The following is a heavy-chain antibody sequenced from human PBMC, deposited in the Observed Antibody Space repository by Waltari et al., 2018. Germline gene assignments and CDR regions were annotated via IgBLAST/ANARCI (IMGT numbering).Heavy chain of an antibody. Sequence: QVQLQESGPGLVKPSETLSLTCAVSGYSISSGYYWVWIRQPPGKGLEWIGSIYHSGSNYYNPSLKSRVTISGDTSKNQFSLKLSSVTAADTAVYYCASGKGDWYFDLWGRGTLVTVSS. D-gene: IGHD1-1*01. J-gene: IGHJ2*01. CDR3: ASGKGDWYFDL. CDR2: IYHSGSN. V-gene: IGHV4-38-2*01. CDR1: GYSISSGYY.